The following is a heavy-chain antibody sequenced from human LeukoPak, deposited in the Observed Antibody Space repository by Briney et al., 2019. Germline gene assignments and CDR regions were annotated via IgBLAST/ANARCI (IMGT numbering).Heavy chain of an antibody. CDR1: GGTFSSYA. Sequence: SVKVSCKTSGGTFSSYAINWVRQAPGHGLEWMGGIIPIFGPPNYAQRFQGRVTITADESTSTAYLELSSLRSEDTAVYYCARSRGGNFYGTFWDCWGQGTLVTVSS. D-gene: IGHD1-7*01. CDR3: ARSRGGNFYGTFWDC. J-gene: IGHJ4*02. V-gene: IGHV1-69*13. CDR2: IIPIFGPP.